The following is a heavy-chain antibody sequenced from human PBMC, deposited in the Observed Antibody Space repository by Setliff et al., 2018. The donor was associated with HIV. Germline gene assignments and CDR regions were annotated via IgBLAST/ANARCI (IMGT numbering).Heavy chain of an antibody. Sequence: ETLSLTCTVSGGSISSFYWTWIRQPPGKGLEWIGYIYYSGGTNYNPSLKSRLTISVDTSKNQVSLKLSSVTAADTAVYYCARAGSYGWDYWGQGTLVTVSS. D-gene: IGHD5-18*01. CDR2: IYYSGGT. CDR3: ARAGSYGWDY. J-gene: IGHJ4*02. CDR1: GGSISSFY. V-gene: IGHV4-59*01.